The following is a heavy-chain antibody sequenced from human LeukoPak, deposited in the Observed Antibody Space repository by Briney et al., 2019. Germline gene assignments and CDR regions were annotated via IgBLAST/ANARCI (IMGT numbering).Heavy chain of an antibody. J-gene: IGHJ4*02. D-gene: IGHD3-10*01. V-gene: IGHV3-30*19. Sequence: PGGSLRLSCAASGFTFSSYGMHWFRQAPGKGLEWVAVISYNGDAQQSADSVKGRFIISRDNSKNTLFLEMNSLRPEDTGTYYCARDSSPHYFGSGRPTDSWGQGTLVIVSS. CDR1: GFTFSSYG. CDR2: ISYNGDAQ. CDR3: ARDSSPHYFGSGRPTDS.